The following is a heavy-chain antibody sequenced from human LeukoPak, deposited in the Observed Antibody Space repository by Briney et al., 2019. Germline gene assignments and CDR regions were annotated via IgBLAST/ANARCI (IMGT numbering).Heavy chain of an antibody. CDR2: ISSSSSYI. Sequence: PGGSLRLSCAASGFTFSSYWMSWVRQAPGRGLEWVSSISSSSSYIYYADSVKGRFTISRDNAKNSLYLQMNSLRAEDTAVYYCARTLRWSGYIGDYWGQGTLVTVSS. V-gene: IGHV3-21*01. CDR3: ARTLRWSGYIGDY. CDR1: GFTFSSYW. D-gene: IGHD3-3*01. J-gene: IGHJ4*02.